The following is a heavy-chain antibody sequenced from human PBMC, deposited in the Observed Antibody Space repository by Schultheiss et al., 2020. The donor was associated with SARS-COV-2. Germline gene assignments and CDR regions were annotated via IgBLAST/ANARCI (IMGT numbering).Heavy chain of an antibody. V-gene: IGHV3-33*03. CDR2: IWYDGSNK. Sequence: GGSLRLSCAASGFIFSSYGMHWVRQAPGKGLEWVAVIWYDGSNKYYADSVKGRFTISRDNAKNSLYLQMNSLRAEDTAVYYCTGGYDFWSGYRFDYWGQGTLVTVSS. CDR3: TGGYDFWSGYRFDY. D-gene: IGHD3-3*01. J-gene: IGHJ4*02. CDR1: GFIFSSYG.